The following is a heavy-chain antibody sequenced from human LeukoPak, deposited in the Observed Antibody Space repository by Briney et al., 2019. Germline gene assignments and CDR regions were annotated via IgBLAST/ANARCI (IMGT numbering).Heavy chain of an antibody. D-gene: IGHD3-10*01. CDR1: GYIFTDYY. Sequence: GASVKVSCKASGYIFTDYYMHWVRQAPGQGLEWMGRIIPIFGTANYAQKFQGRVTITTDESTSTAYMELSSLRSEDTAVYYCARLVDYYGSGTLDYWGQGTLVTVSS. V-gene: IGHV1-69*05. CDR2: IIPIFGTA. CDR3: ARLVDYYGSGTLDY. J-gene: IGHJ4*02.